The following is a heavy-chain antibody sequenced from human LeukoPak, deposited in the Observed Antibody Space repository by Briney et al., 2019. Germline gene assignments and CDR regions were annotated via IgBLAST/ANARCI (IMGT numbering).Heavy chain of an antibody. V-gene: IGHV3-23*01. CDR1: GFTFSSYA. CDR3: AKSGGIMIRGVHY. D-gene: IGHD3-10*01. Sequence: GGSLRLSCAASGFTFSSYAMSWVRQTPGEGLEWVSGISATGGSTDYAGSVKGRFTISRDNSKNTLYLQMNSLRAEDTAVYYCAKSGGIMIRGVHYWGQGTLVTVSS. J-gene: IGHJ4*02. CDR2: ISATGGST.